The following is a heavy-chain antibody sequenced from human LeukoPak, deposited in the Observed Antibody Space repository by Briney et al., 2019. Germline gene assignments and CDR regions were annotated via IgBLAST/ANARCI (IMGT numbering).Heavy chain of an antibody. D-gene: IGHD3-10*01. CDR1: GGSISSYY. Sequence: PSETLSLTCTVSGGSISSYYWSWIRQPPGKGLEYIGYIYYSGITNYNPSLRSRVTISVDTSKNQFSLKLSSVTAADTAVYYCARSQNKYYYGSGSSQPSWFDPWGQGTLVTVSS. CDR2: IYYSGIT. CDR3: ARSQNKYYYGSGSSQPSWFDP. V-gene: IGHV4-59*01. J-gene: IGHJ5*02.